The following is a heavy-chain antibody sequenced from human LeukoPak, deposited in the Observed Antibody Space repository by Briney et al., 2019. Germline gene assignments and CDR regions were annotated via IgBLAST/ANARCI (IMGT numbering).Heavy chain of an antibody. D-gene: IGHD3-3*01. CDR3: ARDGALRFLEWLFYYYGMDV. V-gene: IGHV3-7*01. J-gene: IGHJ6*02. CDR2: IKQDGSEK. Sequence: GGSLRLSCAASGFTFSSYWMSWVRQAPGKGLEWVANIKQDGSEKYYVGSVKGRFTISRDNAKNSLYLQMNSLRAEDTAVYYCARDGALRFLEWLFYYYGMDVWGQGTTVTVSS. CDR1: GFTFSSYW.